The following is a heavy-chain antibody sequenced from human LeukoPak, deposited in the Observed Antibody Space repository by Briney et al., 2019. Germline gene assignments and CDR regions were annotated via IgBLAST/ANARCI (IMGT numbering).Heavy chain of an antibody. J-gene: IGHJ4*02. Sequence: PSETLSLTCTLSGGSIRSSSYYCGCIRQPPRKGREWLGIIYYSGSNYYHPSLKSRLTISVDTSNTHFSLKLSSVTAADTAVYYCARHKGYSSSWYGRRYFAYWGQGTLVTISS. D-gene: IGHD6-13*01. CDR1: GGSIRSSSYY. V-gene: IGHV4-39*01. CDR3: ARHKGYSSSWYGRRYFAY. CDR2: IYYSGSN.